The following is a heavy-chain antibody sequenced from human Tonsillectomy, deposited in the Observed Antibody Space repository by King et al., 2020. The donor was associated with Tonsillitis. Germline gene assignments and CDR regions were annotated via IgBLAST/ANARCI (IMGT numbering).Heavy chain of an antibody. Sequence: VQLVESGGGLVKPGGSLRLSCAASGFTFSAYSMNWVRQAPGKGLEWGSSISRSSSYIYYANSVKGRFTISRDNAKNSLYLQMNSLRAVDTAVYYWSNDSSPAEGNWFDPWGQGTLVTVSS. J-gene: IGHJ5*02. CDR2: ISRSSSYI. CDR3: SNDSSPAEGNWFDP. D-gene: IGHD6-13*01. V-gene: IGHV3-21*01. CDR1: GFTFSAYS.